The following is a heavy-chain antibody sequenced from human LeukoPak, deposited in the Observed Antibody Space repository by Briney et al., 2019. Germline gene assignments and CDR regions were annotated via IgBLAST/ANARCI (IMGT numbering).Heavy chain of an antibody. V-gene: IGHV3-9*01. J-gene: IGHJ3*02. CDR2: ISWNSGNI. D-gene: IGHD3-22*01. Sequence: GGSLRLSCAASGFTFDDYAMHWVRQAPGKGLEWVSGISWNSGNIGYADSVKGRFTISRDNAKNSLYLQMNSLRAEDTALYYCAKGGDNPGGRTMIVPNPLLGAFDIWGQGTMVTVSS. CDR3: AKGGDNPGGRTMIVPNPLLGAFDI. CDR1: GFTFDDYA.